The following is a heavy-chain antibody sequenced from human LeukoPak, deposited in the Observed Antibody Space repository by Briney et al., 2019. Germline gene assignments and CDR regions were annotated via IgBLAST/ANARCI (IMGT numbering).Heavy chain of an antibody. J-gene: IGHJ6*03. CDR2: IRYDGNNK. V-gene: IGHV3-30*02. Sequence: GGSLRLSCAASGFTFSNHGMSWVRQAPGKGLEWVAFIRYDGNNKYYADSVKGRITISRDNSKNRLYLQMNSLRSEDTAVYYCARDPPRYSGYAWSNINYYYYMDVWGKGTTVTVSS. D-gene: IGHD5-12*01. CDR1: GFTFSNHG. CDR3: ARDPPRYSGYAWSNINYYYYMDV.